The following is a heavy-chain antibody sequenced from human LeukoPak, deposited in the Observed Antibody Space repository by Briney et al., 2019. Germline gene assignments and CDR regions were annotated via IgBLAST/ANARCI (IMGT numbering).Heavy chain of an antibody. V-gene: IGHV1-18*01. CDR3: ARDTLLGYCSGGSCYSEDY. D-gene: IGHD2-15*01. CDR1: GYTFTSCG. CDR2: ISAYNGNT. Sequence: ASVKVSCKASGYTFTSCGISWVRQAPGQGLEWMGWISAYNGNTNYAQKLQGRVTMTTDTSTSTAYMELRSLRSDDTAVYYCARDTLLGYCSGGSCYSEDYWGQGTLVSVSS. J-gene: IGHJ4*02.